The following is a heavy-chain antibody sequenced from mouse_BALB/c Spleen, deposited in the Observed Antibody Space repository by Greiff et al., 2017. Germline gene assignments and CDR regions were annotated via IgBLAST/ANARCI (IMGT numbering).Heavy chain of an antibody. D-gene: IGHD3-2*02. CDR1: GFTFSSFG. CDR3: ARSGGD. Sequence: EVKLVESGGGLVQPGGSRKLSCAASGFTFSSFGMHWVRQAPEKGLEWVAYISSGSSTIYYADTVKGRFTISRDNPKNTLFLQMTSLRSEDTAMYYCARSGGDWGQGTLVTVSA. J-gene: IGHJ3*01. V-gene: IGHV5-17*02. CDR2: ISSGSSTI.